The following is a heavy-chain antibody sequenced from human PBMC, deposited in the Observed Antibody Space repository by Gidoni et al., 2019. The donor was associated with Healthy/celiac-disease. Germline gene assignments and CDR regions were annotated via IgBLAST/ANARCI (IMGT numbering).Heavy chain of an antibody. J-gene: IGHJ4*02. Sequence: QVQLVDSGGGLVKPGGSLKLSCAASWLTFSDYYMSWIRPAPGKGLEWVSYNSSSSSYTNDAYSVKGRFTISRDNAKISLYLQMNSLSAEDTAVYYCARDCTSGVCYNDYWGQGTLVTVSS. V-gene: IGHV3-11*06. CDR2: NSSSSSYT. CDR3: ARDCTSGVCYNDY. CDR1: WLTFSDYY. D-gene: IGHD2-8*01.